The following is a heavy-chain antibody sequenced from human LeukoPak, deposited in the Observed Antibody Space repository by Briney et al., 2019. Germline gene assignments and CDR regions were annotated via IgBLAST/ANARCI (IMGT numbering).Heavy chain of an antibody. J-gene: IGHJ4*02. V-gene: IGHV1-18*01. Sequence: ASVKVSCKASGGTFSSYAISWVRQAPGQGLEWMGWISAYNGNTNYAQKLQGRVTMTTDTSTSTAYMELRSLRSDDTAVYYCSTSFYDSSGYYSIDYWGQGTLVTVSS. D-gene: IGHD3-22*01. CDR1: GGTFSSYA. CDR3: STSFYDSSGYYSIDY. CDR2: ISAYNGNT.